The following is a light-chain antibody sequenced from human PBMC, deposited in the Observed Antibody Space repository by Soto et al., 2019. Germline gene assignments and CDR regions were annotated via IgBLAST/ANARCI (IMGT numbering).Light chain of an antibody. CDR1: QSVFYSSNNKNY. J-gene: IGKJ3*01. CDR2: WAS. CDR3: QQYYSTPLT. V-gene: IGKV4-1*01. Sequence: DIVMTQSPDSLAVSLGERATINCKSSQSVFYSSNNKNYLGWYQQKTGQPPKLLISWASTRESGVPDRFSGSGSGTDFTLTISSLQAEDVAVYYCQQYYSTPLTFGPGTKVHI.